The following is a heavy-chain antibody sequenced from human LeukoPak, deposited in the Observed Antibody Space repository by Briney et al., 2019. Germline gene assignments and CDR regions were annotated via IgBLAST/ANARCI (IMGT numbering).Heavy chain of an antibody. V-gene: IGHV4-39*01. CDR2: IYYSGST. Sequence: SETLSLTCTVSGGSISSSSYYWGWIRQPPGKGLEWIGSIYYSGSTYYNPSLKSRVTISVDTSKNQFSLKLSSVTAADTAVYYCARHVWDSSGNWFDPWGQGTLVTVSS. J-gene: IGHJ5*02. D-gene: IGHD6-19*01. CDR1: GGSISSSSYY. CDR3: ARHVWDSSGNWFDP.